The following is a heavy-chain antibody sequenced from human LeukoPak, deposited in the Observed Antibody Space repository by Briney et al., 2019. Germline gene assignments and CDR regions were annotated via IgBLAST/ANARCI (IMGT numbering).Heavy chain of an antibody. J-gene: IGHJ4*02. D-gene: IGHD3-10*01. CDR3: ARTPWFGDSPCYFDY. CDR2: INPNSGGT. Sequence: ASVKVSCKASGYTFTGYYMHWVRQAPGQGLEWMGWINPNSGGTNYAQKFQGRVTMTRDTSISTAYMELSRLRSDDTAVYYCARTPWFGDSPCYFDYWGQGTLVTVSS. CDR1: GYTFTGYY. V-gene: IGHV1-2*02.